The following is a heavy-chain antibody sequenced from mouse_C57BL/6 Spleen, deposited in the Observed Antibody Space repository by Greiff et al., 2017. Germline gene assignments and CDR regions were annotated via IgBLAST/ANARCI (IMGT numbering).Heavy chain of an antibody. CDR3: TQWLGRY. CDR1: GFNIKDDY. V-gene: IGHV14-4*01. J-gene: IGHJ2*01. CDR2: IDPENGDT. D-gene: IGHD1-3*01. Sequence: VQLKQSGAELVRPGASVKLSCTASGFNIKDDYMHWVKQRPEQGLEWIGWIDPENGDTEYASKFQGTATITADTSSNTVYLQLSSLTSEDTAVYYCTQWLGRYWGQGTTLTVSS.